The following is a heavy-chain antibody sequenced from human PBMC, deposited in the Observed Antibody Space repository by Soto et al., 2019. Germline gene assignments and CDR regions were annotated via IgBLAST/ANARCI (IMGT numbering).Heavy chain of an antibody. V-gene: IGHV4-31*03. CDR1: GGSISSGGYY. J-gene: IGHJ4*02. CDR2: IYYSGST. D-gene: IGHD3-22*01. CDR3: ARDDYYDSSGYSY. Sequence: SETLSLTCTVSGGSISSGGYYWSWIRQHPGKGLEWIGYIYYSGSTYYNPSLKSRVTISVDTSKNQFSLKLSSVTAADTAVYYCARDDYYDSSGYSYWGQGTLVTVSS.